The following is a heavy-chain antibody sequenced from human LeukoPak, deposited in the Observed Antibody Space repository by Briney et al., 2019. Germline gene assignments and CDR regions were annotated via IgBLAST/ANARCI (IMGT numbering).Heavy chain of an antibody. CDR3: ARVNSYGNDY. Sequence: GGSLRLSCAASGFTFSDYYMSWLRQATGKGLEWVSYISSGSAYTTYADSVKGRFAISRENAKNSLYLQMNTLRAEDTAVYYCARVNSYGNDYWGQGTLVTVSS. J-gene: IGHJ4*02. CDR2: ISSGSAYT. CDR1: GFTFSDYY. V-gene: IGHV3-11*05. D-gene: IGHD5-18*01.